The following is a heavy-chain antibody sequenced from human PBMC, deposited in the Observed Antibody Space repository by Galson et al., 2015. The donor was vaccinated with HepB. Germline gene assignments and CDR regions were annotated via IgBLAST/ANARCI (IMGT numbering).Heavy chain of an antibody. CDR2: IYYSGST. Sequence: ETLSLTCTVSGGSISSYYWSWIRQPPGKGLEWIGYIYYSGSTNYNPSLKSRVTISVDTSKNQFSLKLSSVTAADTAVYYCARHADFWSGYVYFDYWGQGTLVTVSS. J-gene: IGHJ4*02. V-gene: IGHV4-59*08. CDR3: ARHADFWSGYVYFDY. D-gene: IGHD3-3*01. CDR1: GGSISSYY.